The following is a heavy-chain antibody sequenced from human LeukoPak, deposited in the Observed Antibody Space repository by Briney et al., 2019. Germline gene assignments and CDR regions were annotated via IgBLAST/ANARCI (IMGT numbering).Heavy chain of an antibody. CDR2: IPATGGTT. Sequence: GSLRLYCAASGFTFSSYAMSWVRPAPGKGLEWVSAIPATGGTTHYADSVKGRFTISRDNSMNTLYLQLNSLRVEDTAVYYCAKESYGSNFDYWGQGTLVIVSS. CDR3: AKESYGSNFDY. CDR1: GFTFSSYA. V-gene: IGHV3-23*01. D-gene: IGHD5-18*01. J-gene: IGHJ4*02.